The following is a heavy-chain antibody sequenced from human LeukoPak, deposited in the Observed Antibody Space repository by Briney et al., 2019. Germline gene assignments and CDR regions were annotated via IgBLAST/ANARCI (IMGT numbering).Heavy chain of an antibody. Sequence: PRGSLRLSCAASGFTFSSYAMSWVRQAPGKGLEWVSAISGSGGSTYYADSVKGRFTISRDNSKNTLYLQMNSLRAEDTAVYYCAKAGYSSGWYSYYWGQGTLVTVSS. CDR2: ISGSGGST. D-gene: IGHD6-19*01. CDR3: AKAGYSSGWYSYY. V-gene: IGHV3-23*01. J-gene: IGHJ4*02. CDR1: GFTFSSYA.